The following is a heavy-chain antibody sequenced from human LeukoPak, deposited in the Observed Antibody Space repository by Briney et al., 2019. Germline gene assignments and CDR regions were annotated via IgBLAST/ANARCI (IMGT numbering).Heavy chain of an antibody. J-gene: IGHJ4*02. CDR1: GGSISSYY. CDR3: ARQGADVDTAIRH. CDR2: TYYSGST. Sequence: KPSETLSLTCTVSGGSISSYYWSWIRQPPGKGLEWIGYTYYSGSTNYNPSLKSRVTISVDTSKNQFSLKLSSVTAADTAVYYCARQGADVDTAIRHWGQGTLVTVSS. D-gene: IGHD5-18*01. V-gene: IGHV4-59*08.